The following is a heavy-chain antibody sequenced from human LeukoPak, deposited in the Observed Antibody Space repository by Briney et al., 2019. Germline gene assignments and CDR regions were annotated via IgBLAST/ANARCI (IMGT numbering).Heavy chain of an antibody. J-gene: IGHJ4*02. CDR2: IDPSDSYT. V-gene: IGHV5-10-1*01. D-gene: IGHD1-26*01. CDR3: AMQPNKIIVGATNRPDH. Sequence: GESLKISCKGSGYSFTSYWISWVRQMPGKGLEWMGRIDPSDSYTNYSPSFQGHVTISADKSISTAYLQWSSLKASDTAMYYCAMQPNKIIVGATNRPDHWVQGTLVTVSS. CDR1: GYSFTSYW.